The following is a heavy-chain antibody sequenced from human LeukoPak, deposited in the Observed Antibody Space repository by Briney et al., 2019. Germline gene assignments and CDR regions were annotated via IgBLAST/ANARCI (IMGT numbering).Heavy chain of an antibody. J-gene: IGHJ5*02. CDR2: MNPNTGKS. V-gene: IGHV1-8*01. D-gene: IGHD2-2*01. CDR1: GYTFTSYD. CDR3: ARKSCSSTSCLHP. Sequence: ASVKVSCKASGYTFTSYDIYWVRQATGQGLEWMAWMNPNTGKSGYAQRFQGRVTMTRDTSIDTAYMELSSLGSEDTAVYYCARKSCSSTSCLHPWGQGTLVTVSS.